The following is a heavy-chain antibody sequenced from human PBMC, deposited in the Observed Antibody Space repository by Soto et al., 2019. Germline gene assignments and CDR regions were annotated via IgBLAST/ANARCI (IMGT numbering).Heavy chain of an antibody. CDR2: IYYSGST. CDR1: GGSISGYY. V-gene: IGHV4-59*01. CDR3: AREFYYDSSGIGFDS. D-gene: IGHD3-22*01. Sequence: SETLSLTCTVSGGSISGYYWSWIRQPPGKGLEWIGYIYYSGSTNYNPSLKSRVTISVDTSKNQFSLKLSSVTAADTAVYYCAREFYYDSSGIGFDSWGQGTLVTVSS. J-gene: IGHJ4*02.